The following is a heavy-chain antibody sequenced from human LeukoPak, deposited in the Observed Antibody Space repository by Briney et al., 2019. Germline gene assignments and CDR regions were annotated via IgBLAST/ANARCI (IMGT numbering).Heavy chain of an antibody. J-gene: IGHJ3*02. Sequence: PSETLSLTCTVSGGSISSYYWSWIRQPPGKGLEWIGYIYYSGSTNYNPSLKSRVTISVDTSKNQFSLKLSSVTAADTAVYYCGKHGLLWFGELLSSLDAFDIWGQGTMVTVSS. CDR1: GGSISSYY. CDR3: GKHGLLWFGELLSSLDAFDI. D-gene: IGHD3-10*01. CDR2: IYYSGST. V-gene: IGHV4-59*08.